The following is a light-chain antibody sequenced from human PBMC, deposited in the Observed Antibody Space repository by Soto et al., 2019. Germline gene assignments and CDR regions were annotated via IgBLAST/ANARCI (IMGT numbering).Light chain of an antibody. Sequence: QSVLTQPPSVSGAPGQRVTISCTGSSSNIGAGYDVHWYRQLPGTAPKLLIYGNSNRPSGVPDRISGSKSGTSASLAITGLQAEDEADYYCQSYDSSLSGFYVFGTGTKVTVL. CDR1: SSNIGAGYD. V-gene: IGLV1-40*01. CDR2: GNS. CDR3: QSYDSSLSGFYV. J-gene: IGLJ1*01.